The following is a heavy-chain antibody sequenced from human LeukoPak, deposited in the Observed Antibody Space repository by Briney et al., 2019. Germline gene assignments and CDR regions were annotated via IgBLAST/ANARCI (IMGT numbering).Heavy chain of an antibody. Sequence: GGSLRLSCAASGFTFSSYAMSWVRQAPGKGLEWVSTISGSGGGTYNADSVKGRFTISRDNSKNTLYLLMNSLRAEDTAVYYCAKVYYDFWSGYYRPPFDYWGQGTLVTVSS. J-gene: IGHJ4*02. CDR2: ISGSGGGT. CDR3: AKVYYDFWSGYYRPPFDY. CDR1: GFTFSSYA. V-gene: IGHV3-23*01. D-gene: IGHD3-3*01.